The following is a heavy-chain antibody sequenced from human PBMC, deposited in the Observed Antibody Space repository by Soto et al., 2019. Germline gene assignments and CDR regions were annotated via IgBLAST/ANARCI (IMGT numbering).Heavy chain of an antibody. J-gene: IGHJ6*02. CDR1: GFTFSSYG. Sequence: PGGSLRLSCAASGFTFSSYGMHWVRQAPGKGLEWVAVISYDGSNKYYADSVKGRFTISRDNSKNTLYLQMNSLRAEDTAVYYCARDWYSGSYYRYYYYYGMDVWGQGTTVTVSS. D-gene: IGHD1-26*01. CDR3: ARDWYSGSYYRYYYYYGMDV. CDR2: ISYDGSNK. V-gene: IGHV3-30*03.